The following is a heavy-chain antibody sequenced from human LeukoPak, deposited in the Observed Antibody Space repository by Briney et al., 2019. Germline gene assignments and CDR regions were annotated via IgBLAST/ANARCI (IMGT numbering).Heavy chain of an antibody. Sequence: GGSLRLSCAASGLTFSSYAMSWVRQAPGKGLEWVSAISGSGGSTYYADSVKGRFTISRDNAKKSLYLQMNSLRAEDTALYYCARVKDGSGSYYPYYGMDVWGQGTTVTVSS. CDR1: GLTFSSYA. CDR2: ISGSGGST. V-gene: IGHV3-23*01. CDR3: ARVKDGSGSYYPYYGMDV. D-gene: IGHD3-10*01. J-gene: IGHJ6*02.